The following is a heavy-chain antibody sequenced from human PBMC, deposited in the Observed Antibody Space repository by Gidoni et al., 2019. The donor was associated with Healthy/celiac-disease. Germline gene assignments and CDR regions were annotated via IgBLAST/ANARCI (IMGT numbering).Heavy chain of an antibody. CDR1: GGSFSGYY. V-gene: IGHV4-34*01. Sequence: QVQLQQWGAGLLKPSETLSLTCAVYGGSFSGYYWSWIRQPPGKGLEWIGEINHSGSTNYNPSLKSRVTISVDTSKNQFSLKLSSVTAADTAVYYCARGPHRRYYDYVWGSYRRHDAFDIWGQGTMVTVSS. J-gene: IGHJ3*02. CDR2: INHSGST. CDR3: ARGPHRRYYDYVWGSYRRHDAFDI. D-gene: IGHD3-16*02.